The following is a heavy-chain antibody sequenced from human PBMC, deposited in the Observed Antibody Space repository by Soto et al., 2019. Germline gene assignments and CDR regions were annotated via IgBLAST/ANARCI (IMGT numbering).Heavy chain of an antibody. D-gene: IGHD1-7*01. V-gene: IGHV3-9*01. CDR3: AKEGTTGYYYYMDV. J-gene: IGHJ6*03. CDR1: GFTFYDYA. CDR2: ISWNSVNI. Sequence: DVQLVESGGGLIQPGRSLRLSCAASGFTFYDYAMHWVRQAPGKGLEWVSGISWNSVNIVYQDSVKGRFTISRDNAKNSLYLQMNSLRAEDTALYYCAKEGTTGYYYYMDVWGKGTTVTVSS.